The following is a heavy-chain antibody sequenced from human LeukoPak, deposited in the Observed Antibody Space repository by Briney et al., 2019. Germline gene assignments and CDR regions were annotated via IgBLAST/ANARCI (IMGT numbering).Heavy chain of an antibody. CDR1: GFTFSSYE. CDR3: AREPMVRGKNGMDV. V-gene: IGHV3-48*03. CDR2: ISSSGSTI. D-gene: IGHD3-10*01. Sequence: GGSLRLSCAASGFTFSSYEMNWVRQAPGKGLEWVSYISSSGSTIYYADSVKGRFTISRDNAKNSLYLQMNSLRAEDMAVYYCAREPMVRGKNGMDVWGKGTTVTVSS. J-gene: IGHJ6*04.